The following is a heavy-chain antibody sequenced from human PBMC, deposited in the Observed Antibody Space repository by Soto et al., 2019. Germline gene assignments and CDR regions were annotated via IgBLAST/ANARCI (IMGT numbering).Heavy chain of an antibody. D-gene: IGHD2-15*01. J-gene: IGHJ6*02. V-gene: IGHV1-2*04. CDR1: GYTFTGYY. CDR2: INPNSGGT. CDR3: ARDGESGETNYYYYGMDV. Sequence: GAAVKVSCKASGYTFTGYYMHWVRQAPGQGXEWMGWINPNSGGTNYAQKFQGWVTMTRDTFISTAYMELSRLRSDDTAVYYCARDGESGETNYYYYGMDVWGQGTTVTVSS.